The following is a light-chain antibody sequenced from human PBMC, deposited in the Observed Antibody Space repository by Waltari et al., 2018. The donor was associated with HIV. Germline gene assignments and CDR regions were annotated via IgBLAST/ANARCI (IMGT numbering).Light chain of an antibody. J-gene: IGLJ2*01. V-gene: IGLV1-51*01. CDR3: GTWDYSLCTNI. CDR2: GDY. CDR1: SSNIGITS. Sequence: QSFCTQPPSVSAAPGQKVTISCPGSSSNIGITSVSWSRQLPGTATKHLICGDYNRPSGIPDRLSGSKAAKSPTLAITGVQTGDEALYYHGTWDYSLCTNICGGGTKLTAL.